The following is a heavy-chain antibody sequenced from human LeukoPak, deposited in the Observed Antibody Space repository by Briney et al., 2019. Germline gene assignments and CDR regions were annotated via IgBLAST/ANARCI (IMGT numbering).Heavy chain of an antibody. Sequence: PSETLSLTCTVSGGSISGYYWSWIRQPPGKGLEWIGYIYYSGSSNYSPSLKSRVTISGDTSRKQFSLKLTSVTAADTAVYYCARSPLLSYGMDVWGQGTTVTVSS. CDR1: GGSISGYY. V-gene: IGHV4-59*01. CDR3: ARSPLLSYGMDV. CDR2: IYYSGSS. J-gene: IGHJ6*02. D-gene: IGHD3-10*01.